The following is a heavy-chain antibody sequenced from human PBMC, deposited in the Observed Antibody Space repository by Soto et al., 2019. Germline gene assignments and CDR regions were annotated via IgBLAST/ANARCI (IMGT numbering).Heavy chain of an antibody. V-gene: IGHV1-69*01. Sequence: QVQLVQSGAEVKKPGSSVKVSCKASGGTFSSYAISWVRQAPGQGLAWMGGIIPIFGTANYAQKFQGRVTIAADESTSTSYMELRSLRSEDTAVYYCASWWQGSYVDTAMVKVRDYYYGMDVWGQGTTVTFSS. D-gene: IGHD5-18*01. J-gene: IGHJ6*02. CDR1: GGTFSSYA. CDR3: ASWWQGSYVDTAMVKVRDYYYGMDV. CDR2: IIPIFGTA.